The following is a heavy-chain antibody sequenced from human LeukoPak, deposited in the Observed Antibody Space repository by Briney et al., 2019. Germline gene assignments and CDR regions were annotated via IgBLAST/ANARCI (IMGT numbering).Heavy chain of an antibody. V-gene: IGHV4-61*02. CDR3: ARERITLDY. J-gene: IGHJ4*02. CDR1: GGSISSGSYY. Sequence: SGTLSLTCTVSGGSISSGSYYWSRIRQPAGKGLEWIGRIHTSGSTNYNPSLKSRVTISVDTSKNQFSLKLSSVTAADTAVYYCARERITLDYWGQGTLVTVSS. CDR2: IHTSGST. D-gene: IGHD3-10*01.